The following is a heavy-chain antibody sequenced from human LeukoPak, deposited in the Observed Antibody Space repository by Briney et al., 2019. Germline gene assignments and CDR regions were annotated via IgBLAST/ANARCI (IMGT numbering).Heavy chain of an antibody. CDR2: MYSGGST. J-gene: IGHJ3*01. CDR3: ARDRYCSGGSCYGDALDL. Sequence: TGGSLRLSCTAPGFTVRSNYMSWVRQSPRKGLEWVSIMYSGGSTDYADSVKGRFIISRDHSKNTLYLQMNSLRAEDTAVYYCARDRYCSGGSCYGDALDLWGQGTMVTVSS. V-gene: IGHV3-53*01. D-gene: IGHD2-15*01. CDR1: GFTVRSNY.